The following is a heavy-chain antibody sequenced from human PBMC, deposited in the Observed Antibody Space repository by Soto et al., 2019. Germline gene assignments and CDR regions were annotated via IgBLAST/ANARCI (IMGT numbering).Heavy chain of an antibody. V-gene: IGHV3-30-3*01. D-gene: IGHD5-12*01. Sequence: LRLSCADSGFTFSGYTMHWVRQAPGKGLEWVAIISFDGNNKFYADSVKGRFTISRDNSRNTLYLQMNSLRAEDTAVYYCARDGPDGYIGFDSWGQGTLVTVSS. CDR2: ISFDGNNK. CDR3: ARDGPDGYIGFDS. J-gene: IGHJ4*02. CDR1: GFTFSGYT.